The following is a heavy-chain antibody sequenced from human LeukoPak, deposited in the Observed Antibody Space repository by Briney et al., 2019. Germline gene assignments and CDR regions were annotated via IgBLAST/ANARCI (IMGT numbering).Heavy chain of an antibody. CDR2: ISGSGGST. CDR3: AKGDTMIVVVVGAFDI. D-gene: IGHD3-22*01. J-gene: IGHJ3*02. Sequence: GGSLRLSCAASGFTFSSYAMSWARQAPGKGLEWVSAISGSGGSTYYADSVKGRFTISRDNSKNTLYLQMNSMRAEDTAVYYCAKGDTMIVVVVGAFDIWGQGTMVTVSS. V-gene: IGHV3-23*01. CDR1: GFTFSSYA.